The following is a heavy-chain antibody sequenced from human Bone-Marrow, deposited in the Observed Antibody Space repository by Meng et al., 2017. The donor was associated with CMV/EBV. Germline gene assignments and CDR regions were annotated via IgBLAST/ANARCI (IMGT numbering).Heavy chain of an antibody. CDR2: INSDGSST. CDR1: GFTFSSYA. V-gene: IGHV3-74*01. D-gene: IGHD6-13*01. Sequence: GGSLRLSCAASGFTFSSYAMSWVRQAPGKGLVWVSRINSDGSSTSYADSVKGRFTISRDNAKNTLYLQMNSLRAEDTAVYYCARVESAWYSSSWYLDYWGQGTLVTVSS. CDR3: ARVESAWYSSSWYLDY. J-gene: IGHJ4*02.